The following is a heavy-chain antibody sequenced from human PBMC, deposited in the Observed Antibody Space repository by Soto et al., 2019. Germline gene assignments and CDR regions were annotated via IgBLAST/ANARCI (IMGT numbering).Heavy chain of an antibody. D-gene: IGHD6-13*01. CDR1: GFTFSSYA. Sequence: GGSLRLSCAASGFTFSSYAMSWVRQAPGKGLEWVSAISGSGGSTYYADSVKGRFTISRDNSKNTLYLQMNSLRAEDTAVYYCAKGWEEQQFDYYYGMDVWGQGTTVTVSS. CDR3: AKGWEEQQFDYYYGMDV. V-gene: IGHV3-23*01. CDR2: ISGSGGST. J-gene: IGHJ6*02.